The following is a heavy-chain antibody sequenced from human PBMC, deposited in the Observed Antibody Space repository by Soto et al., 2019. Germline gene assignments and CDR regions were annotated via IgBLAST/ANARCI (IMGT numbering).Heavy chain of an antibody. CDR1: GFTFSSYG. J-gene: IGHJ3*02. CDR2: ISYDGSNK. CDR3: AKDHLGDPPLYAFDI. Sequence: QVQLVESGGGVVQPGRSLRLSCAASGFTFSSYGMHWFRQAPGKGLEWVAVISYDGSNKYYADSVKGRFTISRDNSKNTLYLQMNSLRAEDTAVYYCAKDHLGDPPLYAFDIWGQGTMVTVSS. V-gene: IGHV3-30*18. D-gene: IGHD2-21*02.